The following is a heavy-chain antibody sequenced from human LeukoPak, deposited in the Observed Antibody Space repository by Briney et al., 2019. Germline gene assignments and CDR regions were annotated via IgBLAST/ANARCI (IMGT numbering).Heavy chain of an antibody. Sequence: PGGSLRLSCAASGITFSNAWMSWVRQAPGKGLEWVGRIKSKTDGGTADCAAPVQGRFTISRDDSKDTVYLQMNSLKTEDTAVYYCTTDYGVVAAASDYWGQGTLVTVSS. CDR2: IKSKTDGGTA. CDR1: GITFSNAW. CDR3: TTDYGVVAAASDY. D-gene: IGHD2-15*01. J-gene: IGHJ4*02. V-gene: IGHV3-15*01.